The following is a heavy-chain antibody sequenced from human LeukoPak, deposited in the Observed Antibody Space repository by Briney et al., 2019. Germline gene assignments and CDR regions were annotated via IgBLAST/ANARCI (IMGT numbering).Heavy chain of an antibody. J-gene: IGHJ3*02. CDR3: ARDVVELGAFDI. Sequence: SETLSLTCTVSGGSISSYYWSWIRQPAGKGLEWIGRIYTSESTNYNPSLKSRVTMSADTSKNQFSLKLSSVTAADTAVYYCARDVVELGAFDIWGQGTMVTVSS. V-gene: IGHV4-4*07. D-gene: IGHD2-2*01. CDR1: GGSISSYY. CDR2: IYTSEST.